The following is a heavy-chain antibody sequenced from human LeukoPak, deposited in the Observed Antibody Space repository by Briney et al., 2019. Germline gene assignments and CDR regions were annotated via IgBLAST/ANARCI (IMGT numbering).Heavy chain of an antibody. Sequence: GGSLRLSCAASGFTFTNHGMAWVRLTPGKGLEWVSTLSDSGASTYYADSVKGRFTIFRDNSRNTMYLQMDSLRDDDTGVYFCARTPSRDGYSHIDFWGQGALVTVSS. D-gene: IGHD5-24*01. CDR2: LSDSGAST. J-gene: IGHJ4*02. V-gene: IGHV3-23*01. CDR1: GFTFTNHG. CDR3: ARTPSRDGYSHIDF.